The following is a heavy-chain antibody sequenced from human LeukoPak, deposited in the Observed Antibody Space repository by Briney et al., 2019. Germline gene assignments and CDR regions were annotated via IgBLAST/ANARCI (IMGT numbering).Heavy chain of an antibody. Sequence: GESLRLSCAASGFTFTTYWLGWVRQPPGKGLEWVANIKQDGTEKYYVDSVKGRFTISRDNAKNSLYLQMNSLRAEDTAVYYCARGLYYYGSGSYLGYYYYMDVWGKGTTVTVSS. V-gene: IGHV3-7*01. CDR1: GFTFTTYW. J-gene: IGHJ6*03. D-gene: IGHD3-10*01. CDR2: IKQDGTEK. CDR3: ARGLYYYGSGSYLGYYYYMDV.